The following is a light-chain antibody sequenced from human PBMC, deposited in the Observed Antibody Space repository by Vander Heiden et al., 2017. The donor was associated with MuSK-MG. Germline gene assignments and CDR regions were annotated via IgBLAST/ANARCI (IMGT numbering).Light chain of an antibody. V-gene: IGKV1-39*01. Sequence: DIQMTQSPFSLSASVGDTVTITCRASQYIGTHLNWYQQKPGKGPKFLIYAASNLQSGVPSRFSGTGSGADFTLTISKLQPADFATYYCQQSDTTPATFGGGTKVEI. CDR1: QYIGTH. CDR2: AAS. J-gene: IGKJ4*01. CDR3: QQSDTTPAT.